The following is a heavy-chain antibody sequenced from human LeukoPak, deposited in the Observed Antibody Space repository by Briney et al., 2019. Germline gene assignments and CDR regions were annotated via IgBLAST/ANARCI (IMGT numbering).Heavy chain of an antibody. V-gene: IGHV4-61*05. CDR1: GGSISSSSYY. Sequence: SETLSLTCTVSGGSISSSSYYWGWIRQPPGKGLEWIGYIYYSGSTNYNPSLKSRVTISVDTSKNQFSLKLSSVTAADTTVYYCARVTNGGGSYYYYYMDVWGKGTTVTVSS. D-gene: IGHD4-23*01. J-gene: IGHJ6*03. CDR3: ARVTNGGGSYYYYYMDV. CDR2: IYYSGST.